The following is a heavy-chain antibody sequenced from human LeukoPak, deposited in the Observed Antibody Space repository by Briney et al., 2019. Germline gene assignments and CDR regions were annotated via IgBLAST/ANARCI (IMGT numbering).Heavy chain of an antibody. CDR1: GGSISSDDYC. J-gene: IGHJ4*02. V-gene: IGHV4-31*03. CDR2: IYYSGST. Sequence: SQTPSLTCSVSGGSISSDDYCWNWIRQHPGKGLEWIGYIYYSGSTYYNPSLKSRVALSVDTSKNQFSLKLSSLTAADTAVYSCARATENFDYWGQGTLVTVSS. CDR3: ARATENFDY.